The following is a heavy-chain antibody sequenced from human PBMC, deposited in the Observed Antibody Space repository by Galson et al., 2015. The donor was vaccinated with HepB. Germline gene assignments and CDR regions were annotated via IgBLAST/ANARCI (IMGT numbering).Heavy chain of an antibody. CDR3: VYNSTRPQLSPNNYQYYYMDV. Sequence: PALVNPTQTLTLTCTISGFSLPTSGVRVGWIRQHPGKALEWIALIYWDDDNRYSPSLNNRLTINKDTSKNQVVLTMTNMDPVDTGTNYCVYNSTRPQLSPNNYQYYYMDVWCKGTTVTVSS. V-gene: IGHV2-5*04. J-gene: IGHJ6*03. CDR2: IYWDDDN. D-gene: IGHD1-1*01. CDR1: GFSLPTSGVR.